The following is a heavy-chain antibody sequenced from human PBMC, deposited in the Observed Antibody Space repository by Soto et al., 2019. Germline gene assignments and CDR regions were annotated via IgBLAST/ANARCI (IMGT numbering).Heavy chain of an antibody. CDR2: INHSGST. V-gene: IGHV4-34*01. CDR3: ARGGRLLWFGAIYYYYGMDV. J-gene: IGHJ6*02. D-gene: IGHD3-10*01. Sequence: SETLSLTCAVYGGSFSGYYWSWIRQPPGKGLEWIGEINHSGSTNYNPSLKSRVAISVDASKNQFSLKLSSVTAADTAVYYCARGGRLLWFGAIYYYYGMDVWGQGTTVTVSS. CDR1: GGSFSGYY.